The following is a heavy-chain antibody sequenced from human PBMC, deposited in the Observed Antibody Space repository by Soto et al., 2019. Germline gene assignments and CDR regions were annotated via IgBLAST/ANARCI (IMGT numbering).Heavy chain of an antibody. CDR2: ISAHNGDT. V-gene: IGHV1-18*01. CDR3: ARGGASPAARVLNLFDP. Sequence: QVQLVQSGAEVKKPGASVRLSCKASGYTFTNYGITGVRQAPGQGLEWMGWISAHNGDTNYAQKVQCRVTLTADTSTNTAYMELRSLRSDDTAVCYCARGGASPAARVLNLFDPWGQGTLVTVSS. CDR1: GYTFTNYG. J-gene: IGHJ5*02. D-gene: IGHD2-2*01.